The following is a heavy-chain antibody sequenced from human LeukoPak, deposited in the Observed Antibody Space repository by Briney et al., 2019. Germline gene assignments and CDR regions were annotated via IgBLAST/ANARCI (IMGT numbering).Heavy chain of an antibody. CDR1: GGSFSGYY. CDR2: IYYSVST. V-gene: IGHV4-34*01. Sequence: SETLSLTCAVYGGSFSGYYWSWIRQPPGKGLEWIGSIYYSVSTYYNPSLKSRVTISVDTSKNQFSLKLSSVTAADTAVYYCARRGAYYYDSSGYYYYAFDIWGQGTMVTVSS. J-gene: IGHJ3*02. CDR3: ARRGAYYYDSSGYYYYAFDI. D-gene: IGHD3-22*01.